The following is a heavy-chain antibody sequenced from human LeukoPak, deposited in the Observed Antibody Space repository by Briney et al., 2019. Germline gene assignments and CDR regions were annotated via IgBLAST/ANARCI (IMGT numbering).Heavy chain of an antibody. CDR3: ARHAHYGGNGLFDY. Sequence: SETLSLTCTVSGGSISSYYWSWIRQPPGKGLEWIGYIYYSGSTNYNPSLKSRVTISVDTSKNQFSLKLSSVTAADTAVYYCARHAHYGGNGLFDYWGQGTLVTVSS. D-gene: IGHD4-23*01. CDR1: GGSISSYY. V-gene: IGHV4-59*01. CDR2: IYYSGST. J-gene: IGHJ4*02.